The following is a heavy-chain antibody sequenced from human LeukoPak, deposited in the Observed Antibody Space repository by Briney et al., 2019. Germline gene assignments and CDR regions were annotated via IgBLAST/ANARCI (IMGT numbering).Heavy chain of an antibody. CDR1: GYTFTSYY. J-gene: IGHJ4*02. CDR3: ASFSPVIAINHQVSLNY. V-gene: IGHV1-46*03. CDR2: INPSGGST. D-gene: IGHD2-21*01. Sequence: ASVKVSCKASGYTFTSYYMHWVRQAPGQGLEWMGIINPSGGSTSYAQKFQGRVTMTRDTSTSTVYMELSSLRSEDTAVYYCASFSPVIAINHQVSLNYWGQGTLVTVSS.